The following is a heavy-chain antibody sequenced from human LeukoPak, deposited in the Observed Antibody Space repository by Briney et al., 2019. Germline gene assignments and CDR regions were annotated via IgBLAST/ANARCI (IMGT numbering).Heavy chain of an antibody. J-gene: IGHJ4*02. CDR3: AREYSSGWYYFDY. D-gene: IGHD6-19*01. CDR2: ISYDGSNR. V-gene: IGHV3-30-3*01. CDR1: GFTFSSYA. Sequence: GRSLRLSCAASGFTFSSYAMHWVRQAPGNGLEWVAVISYDGSNRYYADSVKGRFTISRDNSKNTLYLQTNSLRAEDTAVYYCAREYSSGWYYFDYWGQGTLVTVSS.